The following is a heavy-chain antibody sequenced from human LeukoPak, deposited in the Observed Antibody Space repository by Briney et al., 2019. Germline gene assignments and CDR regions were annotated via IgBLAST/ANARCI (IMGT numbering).Heavy chain of an antibody. Sequence: PSETLSLTCAVYGGSFSGYYWSWIRQPPGKGLEWIGEINHSGSTNYNPSLKSRVTISVDTSKNQFSLKLSSVTAADTAVYYCAREVDYVFDFRGQGTLVTVSS. CDR1: GGSFSGYY. V-gene: IGHV4-34*01. CDR2: INHSGST. D-gene: IGHD4-17*01. J-gene: IGHJ4*02. CDR3: AREVDYVFDF.